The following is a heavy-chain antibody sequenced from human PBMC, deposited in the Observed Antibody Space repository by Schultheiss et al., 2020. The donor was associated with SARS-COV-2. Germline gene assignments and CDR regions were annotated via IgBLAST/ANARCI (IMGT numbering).Heavy chain of an antibody. CDR1: GFSVSNSY. Sequence: GGSLRLSCAASGFSVSNSYMTWVRQAPGKGLQWVSIIYSGGNTFYADSVKGRFTISRDNSENSLYLQMNSLRVEDTAVYYCTTDGGGFCSSTSCYPYSFGMDVWGQGTTVTVSS. D-gene: IGHD2-2*01. V-gene: IGHV3-53*01. CDR2: IYSGGNT. CDR3: TTDGGGFCSSTSCYPYSFGMDV. J-gene: IGHJ6*02.